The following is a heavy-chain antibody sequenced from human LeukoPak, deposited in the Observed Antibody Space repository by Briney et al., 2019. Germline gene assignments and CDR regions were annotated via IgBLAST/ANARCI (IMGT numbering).Heavy chain of an antibody. CDR3: AKTLYDYYDSSGYDY. CDR1: GFTFSSYA. V-gene: IGHV3-23*01. J-gene: IGHJ4*02. CDR2: ISGSGGST. Sequence: PGGSLRLSCAASGFTFSSYAMSWVRQAPGKGLEWVSAISGSGGSTYYADSVKGRFTISRDNSKNTLYLQMNSLRAEDTAVCYCAKTLYDYYDSSGYDYWGQGTLVTVSS. D-gene: IGHD3-22*01.